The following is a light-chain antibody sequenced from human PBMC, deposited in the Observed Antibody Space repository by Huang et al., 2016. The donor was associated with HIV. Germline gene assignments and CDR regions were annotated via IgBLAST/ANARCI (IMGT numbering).Light chain of an antibody. V-gene: IGKV4-1*01. CDR1: QSVLDNSNDENY. CDR2: WAS. J-gene: IGKJ2*01. Sequence: DIVMTQSPDSLAVSLGERASINCKSSQSVLDNSNDENYLAWYQQKPGQSPKLLIYWASTRESGVPDRVIGNGSGTDFTLTSTSLQVEDVAVYYCQQYFRTPPITFGQGTKVEIK. CDR3: QQYFRTPPIT.